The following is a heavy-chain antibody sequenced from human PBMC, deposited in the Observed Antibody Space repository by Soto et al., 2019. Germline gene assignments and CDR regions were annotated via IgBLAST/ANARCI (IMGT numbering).Heavy chain of an antibody. CDR3: ARESGIVGAYFDY. D-gene: IGHD1-26*01. J-gene: IGHJ4*02. CDR1: GYTFTENQ. V-gene: IGHV1-2*02. Sequence: ASVKVSCKASGYTFTENQIHWLRRAPGQRLEWMGRIDPKSGDTTFAQTYQGRVTMTRDTSSNTVYMELTRLTSDDTAIYYCARESGIVGAYFDYWGQGTLVTVSS. CDR2: IDPKSGDT.